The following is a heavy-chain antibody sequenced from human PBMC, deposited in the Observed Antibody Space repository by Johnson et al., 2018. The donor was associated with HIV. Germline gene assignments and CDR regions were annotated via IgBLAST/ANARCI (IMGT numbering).Heavy chain of an antibody. Sequence: QVQLVESGGGVVQPGRSLRLSCTASGFTFSSYGLHWVRQAPGKGLEWVAVIWYDGSSKFYADSVKGRFTISRDNSKNTLYLQMNSLTGEDTAIYYCVKGLSRWSGDQSDAFDIWGQGTMVTVSS. CDR3: VKGLSRWSGDQSDAFDI. CDR2: IWYDGSSK. D-gene: IGHD7-27*01. J-gene: IGHJ3*02. CDR1: GFTFSSYG. V-gene: IGHV3-33*06.